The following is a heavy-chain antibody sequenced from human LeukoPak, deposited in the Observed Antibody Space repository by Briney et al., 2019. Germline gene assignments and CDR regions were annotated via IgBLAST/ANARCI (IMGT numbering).Heavy chain of an antibody. CDR3: TTSDCEY. J-gene: IGHJ4*02. CDR1: GFAFSSYD. V-gene: IGHV3-7*03. Sequence: PGGSLRLSCAASGFAFSSYDMSWVRQAPGKGLEWVATIKPDGNDKFFVDSVKGRFTISRDNAKTSLFLQMNSLRAEDTAIYYCTTSDCEYWGQGALVTVSS. CDR2: IKPDGNDK.